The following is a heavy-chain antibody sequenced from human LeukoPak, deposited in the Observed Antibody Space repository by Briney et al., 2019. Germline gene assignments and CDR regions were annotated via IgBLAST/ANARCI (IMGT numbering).Heavy chain of an antibody. D-gene: IGHD4/OR15-4a*01. J-gene: IGHJ2*01. CDR1: GGSISSYY. CDR3: ARGLTYWYFDL. V-gene: IGHV4-59*01. Sequence: SETLSLTCTVSGGSISSYYWSWIRQPPGKGLEWIGYIYYSGSTNYNPSLKSRVTISVDTSKNQFSLKLSSVTAADTAVYYCARGLTYWYFDLWGRGTLITVSS. CDR2: IYYSGST.